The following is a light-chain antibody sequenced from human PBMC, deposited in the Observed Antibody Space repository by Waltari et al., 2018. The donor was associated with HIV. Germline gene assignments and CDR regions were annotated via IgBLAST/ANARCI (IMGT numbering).Light chain of an antibody. CDR2: DVS. Sequence: QSALTQPASVSGSPGQSITISCTGSSNDVGGYNYVSWDQQHPGKAPRLMIYDVSTRPSGVSGRFAGSKSGDAASLTISGLQPEDEADYYCESYTSASVWVFGGGTRLTVL. J-gene: IGLJ3*02. CDR1: SNDVGGYNY. V-gene: IGLV2-14*03. CDR3: ESYTSASVWV.